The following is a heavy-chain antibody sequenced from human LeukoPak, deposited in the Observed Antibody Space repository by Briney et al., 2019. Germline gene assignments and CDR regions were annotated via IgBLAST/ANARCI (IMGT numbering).Heavy chain of an antibody. D-gene: IGHD1-26*01. CDR3: ARDRSAVGGAFDI. V-gene: IGHV4-39*07. CDR2: IYYSGST. J-gene: IGHJ3*02. Sequence: SETLSLACTVSGGSISSSSYYWGWIRQPPGKGLEWIGSIYYSGSTYYNPSLKSRVTISVDTSKNQFSLKLSSVTAADTAVYYCARDRSAVGGAFDIWGQGTMVTVSS. CDR1: GGSISSSSYY.